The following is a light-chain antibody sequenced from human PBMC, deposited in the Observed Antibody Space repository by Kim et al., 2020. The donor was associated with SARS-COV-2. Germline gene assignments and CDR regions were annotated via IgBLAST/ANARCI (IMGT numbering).Light chain of an antibody. V-gene: IGKV3-20*01. CDR2: RAF. CDR1: QSVRNNN. Sequence: SPGERATLSCSASQSVRNNNVVWYQQKPGQAPRLLIYRAFRRATGIPDRFSGSGSGTDFTLTISRLEPEDFAVYYCQQYGSASGTFGQGTKVDIK. CDR3: QQYGSASGT. J-gene: IGKJ1*01.